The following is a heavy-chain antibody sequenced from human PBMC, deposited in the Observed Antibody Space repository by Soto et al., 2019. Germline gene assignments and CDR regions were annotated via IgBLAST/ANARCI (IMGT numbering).Heavy chain of an antibody. Sequence: VSRDTLVNQTETLTLKCRVPGLSLSTARMGVSWIRQPPGKALEWLAHIFSNDEKSYSTSLKSRLTISKDTSKSQVVLTMTNMDPVDTATEDGARITFWSGYYI. D-gene: IGHD3-3*01. CDR1: GLSLSTARMG. V-gene: IGHV2-26*01. CDR2: IFSNDEK. CDR3: ARITFWSGYYI. J-gene: IGHJ3*02.